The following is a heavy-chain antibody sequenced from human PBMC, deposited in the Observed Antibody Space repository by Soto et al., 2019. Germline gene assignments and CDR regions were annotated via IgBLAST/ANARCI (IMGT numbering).Heavy chain of an antibody. J-gene: IGHJ5*02. V-gene: IGHV3-30*18. Sequence: PGGSLRLSCAASGFTLSTYGMHWVRQAPGKGLEWVAAMSYDGTKEYYADSVKGRFTISRDNSRNTLFLQLNSLRAEDTAVYYCXKEYGSTWXDHSGQVTMVTVYS. CDR3: XKEYGSTWXDH. CDR1: GFTLSTYG. CDR2: MSYDGTKE. D-gene: IGHD6-13*01.